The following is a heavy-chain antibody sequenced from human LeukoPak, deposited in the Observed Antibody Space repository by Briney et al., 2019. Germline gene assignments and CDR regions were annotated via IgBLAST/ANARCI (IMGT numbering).Heavy chain of an antibody. Sequence: SETLSLTCAVYGGSFSGYYWSWIRRPPGKGLEWIGEINHSGSTNYNPSLKSRVTISVDTSKNQFSLKLSSVTAADTAVYYCARGRDFWRTNFDYWGQGTLVTVSS. J-gene: IGHJ4*02. D-gene: IGHD3-3*01. CDR1: GGSFSGYY. V-gene: IGHV4-34*01. CDR3: ARGRDFWRTNFDY. CDR2: INHSGST.